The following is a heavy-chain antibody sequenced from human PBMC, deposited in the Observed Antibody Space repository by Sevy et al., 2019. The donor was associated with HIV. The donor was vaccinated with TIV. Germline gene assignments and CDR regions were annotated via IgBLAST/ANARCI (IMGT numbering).Heavy chain of an antibody. J-gene: IGHJ4*02. Sequence: ASVKVSCKASGYTFTGHYLHWVRQAPGQGLEWMGWIDPISGGTKHAQNFKGRVTMARDTSISPAYMELGSLRFDDTAMYYCVRIRFQTGAFDSWGQGTLVTVSS. CDR3: VRIRFQTGAFDS. CDR2: IDPISGGT. D-gene: IGHD7-27*01. CDR1: GYTFTGHY. V-gene: IGHV1-2*02.